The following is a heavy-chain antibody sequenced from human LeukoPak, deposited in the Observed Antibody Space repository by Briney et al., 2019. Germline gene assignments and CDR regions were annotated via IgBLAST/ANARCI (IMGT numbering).Heavy chain of an antibody. J-gene: IGHJ4*02. CDR2: IKQDGSEK. CDR3: AKGKNTGSYLSHVDY. V-gene: IGHV3-7*03. D-gene: IGHD3-10*01. CDR1: GFTFSSYW. Sequence: GGSLRLSCAASGFTFSSYWMSWVRQAPGKGLEWVANIKQDGSEKRYVDSVKGRFTISRDNSKNSLYLQMNSLRTEDTALYYCAKGKNTGSYLSHVDYWGQGTLVTVSS.